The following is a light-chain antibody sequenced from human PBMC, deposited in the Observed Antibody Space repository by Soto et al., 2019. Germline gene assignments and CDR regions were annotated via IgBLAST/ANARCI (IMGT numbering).Light chain of an antibody. CDR3: QKYNGAPWT. CDR1: QGISNY. Sequence: DIPMTQSPSSLSASVGDRVTITCRASQGISNYLAWYQQKPGKVPKLLIYAASTLQSGVPSRFSGSGSGTDFTLTITSLQPGDVAIYYCQKYNGAPWTFGQGTKVEIK. V-gene: IGKV1-27*01. J-gene: IGKJ1*01. CDR2: AAS.